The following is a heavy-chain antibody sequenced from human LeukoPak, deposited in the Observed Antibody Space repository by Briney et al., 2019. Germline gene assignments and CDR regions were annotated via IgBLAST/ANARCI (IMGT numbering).Heavy chain of an antibody. CDR1: GFTFSTYS. V-gene: IGHV3-21*01. Sequence: GGSLRLSCAASGFTFSTYSMNWVRQAPGKGLEWVSYISSNSGYIYYADSLKGRFTISRDNAKNSLYLQMNSLRAEDTAVYYCARSRYCSSTSCPSGDYWGQGTLVTVSS. CDR3: ARSRYCSSTSCPSGDY. D-gene: IGHD2-2*01. CDR2: ISSNSGYI. J-gene: IGHJ4*02.